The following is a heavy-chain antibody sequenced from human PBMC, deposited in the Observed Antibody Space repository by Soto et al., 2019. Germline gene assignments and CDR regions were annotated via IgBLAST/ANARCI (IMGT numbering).Heavy chain of an antibody. J-gene: IGHJ6*02. V-gene: IGHV1-69*01. CDR1: GGTFNNYP. CDR3: ARGLGYSGDDHYYYFDMDV. D-gene: IGHD5-12*01. Sequence: QVQLVQSGAEVKKPASSVKVSCKASGGTFNNYPITWVRQAPGEGLEWMGGSIPIFGTANYAQNFQGRVTIRVDESTSTAYMELSSLRSEDTAVYYCARGLGYSGDDHYYYFDMDVWGQGTTVTVSS. CDR2: SIPIFGTA.